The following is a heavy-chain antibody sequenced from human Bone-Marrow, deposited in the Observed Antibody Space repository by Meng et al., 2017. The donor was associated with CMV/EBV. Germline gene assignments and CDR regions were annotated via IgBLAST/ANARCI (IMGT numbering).Heavy chain of an antibody. CDR2: IIPIFGTA. CDR3: ARGFSLEWLPIRMGYYYYGMDV. Sequence: SVKVSCKASGGTFSRYAISWVRQAPGQGLEWMGGIIPIFGTANYAQKFQGRVTITTDESTSTAYMELSSLRSEDTAVYYCARGFSLEWLPIRMGYYYYGMDVWGQGTTVTVSS. J-gene: IGHJ6*02. V-gene: IGHV1-69*05. D-gene: IGHD3-3*01. CDR1: GGTFSRYA.